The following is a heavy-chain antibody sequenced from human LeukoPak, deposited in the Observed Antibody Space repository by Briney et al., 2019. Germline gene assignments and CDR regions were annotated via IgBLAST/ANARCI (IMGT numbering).Heavy chain of an antibody. D-gene: IGHD1-26*01. CDR3: ARQGAGGRAFDI. CDR1: GGSISSSSYY. J-gene: IGHJ3*02. CDR2: IYYSGNT. Sequence: SETLSLTCTVSGGSISSSSYYWGWIRQPPGKGLEWIGSIYYSGNTYYNPSLKSRVTISVDTSKNQFSLKLSSVTAADTALYYCARQGAGGRAFDIWGQGTMVTVSS. V-gene: IGHV4-39*01.